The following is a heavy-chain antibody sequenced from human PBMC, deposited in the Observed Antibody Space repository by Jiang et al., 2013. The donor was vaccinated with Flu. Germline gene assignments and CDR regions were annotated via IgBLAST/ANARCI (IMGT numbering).Heavy chain of an antibody. D-gene: IGHD2-2*01. J-gene: IGHJ4*02. CDR2: IYHSGSP. V-gene: IGHV4-4*02. Sequence: GPGLVKPSGTLSLTCAVSGGSISSSHWWSWVRQPPGKGLEWIGEIYHSGSPNYNPSLKSRVTISVDTSTNRFSLNLTSVTAADTAVYYCARGFCSTTSCSDFDYWGQGTLVTVSS. CDR1: GGSISSSHW. CDR3: ARGFCSTTSCSDFDY.